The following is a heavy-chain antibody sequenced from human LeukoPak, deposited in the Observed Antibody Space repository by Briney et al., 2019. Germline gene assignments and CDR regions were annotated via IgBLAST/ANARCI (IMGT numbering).Heavy chain of an antibody. D-gene: IGHD2-2*01. V-gene: IGHV3-48*01. J-gene: IGHJ4*02. Sequence: PGGSLRLSCVASGFTFGSYTMNWVRQAPGKGLEWVSYITVSSNVISYADSVKGRFTISRDNAKNSLYLQLNSLRADDTAVYYCASDYCSSTSCSYYFDYWGQGTLVAVSS. CDR3: ASDYCSSTSCSYYFDY. CDR2: ITVSSNVI. CDR1: GFTFGSYT.